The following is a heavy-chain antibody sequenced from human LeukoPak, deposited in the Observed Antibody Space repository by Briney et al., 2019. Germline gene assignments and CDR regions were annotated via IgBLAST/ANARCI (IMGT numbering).Heavy chain of an antibody. CDR1: GFTFSSYW. Sequence: PGGSLRLSCAASGFTFSSYWMHWVRQAPGKGLVWGSRISSDGRITSYAGSLKGRLPISRDNAKNPLYLQMNSLRAEDTAVYYCANFQCGGDCSPDWGQGTLVTVSS. CDR2: ISSDGRIT. D-gene: IGHD2-21*02. CDR3: ANFQCGGDCSPD. V-gene: IGHV3-74*01. J-gene: IGHJ1*01.